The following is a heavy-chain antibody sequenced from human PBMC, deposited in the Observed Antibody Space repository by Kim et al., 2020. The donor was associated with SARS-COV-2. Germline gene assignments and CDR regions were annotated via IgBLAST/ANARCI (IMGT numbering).Heavy chain of an antibody. CDR1: GGSISSYY. Sequence: SETLSLTCTVSGGSISSYYWSWIRQPPGKGLEWIGYIYYSGSTNYNPSLKSRVTISVDTTKNQFSLKLSSVTAADTAVYYCSRGGGAPVTNGGVFFDYWG. D-gene: IGHD4-17*01. CDR3: SRGGGAPVTNGGVFFDY. J-gene: IGHJ4*01. V-gene: IGHV4-59*01. CDR2: IYYSGST.